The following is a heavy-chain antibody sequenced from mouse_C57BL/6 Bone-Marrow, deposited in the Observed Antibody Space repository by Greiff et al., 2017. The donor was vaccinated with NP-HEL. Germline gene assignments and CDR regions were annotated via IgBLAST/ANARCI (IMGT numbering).Heavy chain of an antibody. CDR3: ASYAWFAY. Sequence: VKLQESGAELVRPGTSVKVSCKASGYAFTNYLIEWVKQRPGQGLEWIGVINPGSGGTNYNEKFKGKATLTADKSSSTAYMQLSSLTSEDSAVYFCASYAWFAYWGRGTLVTVSA. D-gene: IGHD1-1*01. V-gene: IGHV1-54*01. CDR1: GYAFTNYL. J-gene: IGHJ3*01. CDR2: INPGSGGT.